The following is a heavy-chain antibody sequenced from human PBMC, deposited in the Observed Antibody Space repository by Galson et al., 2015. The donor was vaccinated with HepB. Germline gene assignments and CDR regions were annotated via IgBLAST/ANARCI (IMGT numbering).Heavy chain of an antibody. D-gene: IGHD2/OR15-2a*01. CDR1: GDPISNGDNY. J-gene: IGHJ4*02. V-gene: IGHV4-39*01. Sequence: SETLSLTCTVSGDPISNGDNYWGWIRQPPGKGLEWIGNIHYSGNTYCNPSLKSRVTISVDTSTNQFSLRLSSVTATDTAVYYCARQGAQVLYGTFDYWGGGTLVTVSS. CDR2: IHYSGNT. CDR3: ARQGAQVLYGTFDY.